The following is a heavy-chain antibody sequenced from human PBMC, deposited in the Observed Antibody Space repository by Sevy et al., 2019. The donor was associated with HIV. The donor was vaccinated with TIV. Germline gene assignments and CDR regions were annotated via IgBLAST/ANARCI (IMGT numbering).Heavy chain of an antibody. CDR1: GFTFTTYA. CDR3: AKEGYCSSTSCYLAYNWFDP. V-gene: IGHV3-23*01. CDR2: ITGSGGAS. J-gene: IGHJ5*02. D-gene: IGHD2-2*01. Sequence: GGSLRLSCAASGFTFTTYAMTWVRQGPRKGLEWVSSITGSGGASYYADSVKGRFTISRDNSKNTLYLQMNSLRAEDTAVYYCAKEGYCSSTSCYLAYNWFDPWGQGTLVTVSS.